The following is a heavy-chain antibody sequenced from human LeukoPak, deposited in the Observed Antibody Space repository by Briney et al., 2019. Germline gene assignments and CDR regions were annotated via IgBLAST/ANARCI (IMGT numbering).Heavy chain of an antibody. CDR3: ARETNGAYDY. CDR1: GFTFSSYA. D-gene: IGHD4-17*01. J-gene: IGHJ4*02. V-gene: IGHV3-64*01. Sequence: SGGSLRLSCAASGFTFSSYAMHWVRQAPGRGLEYVSAVSSNGGSTYYANSVKGRFTISRDNSKNTLYLQMGSLRAEDMTVYYCARETNGAYDYWGQGTLVTVSS. CDR2: VSSNGGST.